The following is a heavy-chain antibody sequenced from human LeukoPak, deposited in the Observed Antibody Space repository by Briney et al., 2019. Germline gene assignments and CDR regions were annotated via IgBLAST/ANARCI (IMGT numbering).Heavy chain of an antibody. J-gene: IGHJ3*02. D-gene: IGHD3-22*01. CDR2: IYTSGST. V-gene: IGHV4-4*07. CDR1: GGSISSYY. Sequence: SETLSLTCTVSGGSISSYYWSWIRQPAGKGLEWIGRIYTSGSTNYNPSLKSRVTMSVDTSKNQFSLKLSSVTAADTAVYYCARDRSYYDSSGYYTDAFDIRGQGTMVTVSS. CDR3: ARDRSYYDSSGYYTDAFDI.